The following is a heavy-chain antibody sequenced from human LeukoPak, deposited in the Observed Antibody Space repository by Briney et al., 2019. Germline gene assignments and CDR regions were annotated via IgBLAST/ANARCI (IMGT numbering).Heavy chain of an antibody. CDR2: ISYDGSNK. Sequence: GGSLRLSCAASGFTFSSYGMHWVRQAPGKGLEWVAVISYDGSNKYYADSVKGRFIISRDNSKNTLYLQMNSLRAEDTAVYYCAKANSGGYSELDYGGKGTLVTVSS. CDR1: GFTFSSYG. J-gene: IGHJ4*02. V-gene: IGHV3-30*18. CDR3: AKANSGGYSELDY. D-gene: IGHD1-26*01.